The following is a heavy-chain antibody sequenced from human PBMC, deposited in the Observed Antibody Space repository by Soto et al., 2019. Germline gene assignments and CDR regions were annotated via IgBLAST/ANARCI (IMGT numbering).Heavy chain of an antibody. CDR1: GYTFTTYS. D-gene: IGHD6-19*01. CDR3: ARVAVSGLAYFQH. J-gene: IGHJ1*01. CDR2: ISTYNGNT. Sequence: ASVKVSCKASGYTFTTYSIHWVRQAPGQGLECMGWISTYNGNTNYAQKLQGRVTMTTDTATSTAYMDLRSLRSDDTAVYYCARVAVSGLAYFQHWGQGTLVTVSS. V-gene: IGHV1-18*01.